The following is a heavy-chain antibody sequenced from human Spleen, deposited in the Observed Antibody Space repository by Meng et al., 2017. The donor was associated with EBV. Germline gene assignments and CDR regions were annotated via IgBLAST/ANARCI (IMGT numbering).Heavy chain of an antibody. D-gene: IGHD3-3*01. CDR3: ARAEWSAPYYFDY. V-gene: IGHV4-30-4*01. Sequence: QAQLQAPAPGPVKTSHALSRTCDVSGGSISSGNYYWSWIRQPPGKGLEWIGYISNSGSTYYNPSLKSRVTISVDTSENQFSLKLSSVTAADTAVYFCARAEWSAPYYFDYWGQGTLVTVSS. CDR2: ISNSGST. J-gene: IGHJ4*02. CDR1: GGSISSGNYY.